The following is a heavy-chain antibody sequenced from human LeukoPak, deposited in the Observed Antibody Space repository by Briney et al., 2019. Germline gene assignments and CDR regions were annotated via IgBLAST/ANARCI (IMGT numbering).Heavy chain of an antibody. D-gene: IGHD4-17*01. CDR3: AKDLPDYGDYIEGY. V-gene: IGHV3-23*01. CDR1: GFTFSSVA. Sequence: GASLRLSCAASGFTFSSVAMSWVRQAPGKGLEWVSSISGSGGTTNYADSVKGRFTLSRDNSKNTLYLQMNSLRAEDTAVYYCAKDLPDYGDYIEGYWGQGTLVTVSS. CDR2: ISGSGGTT. J-gene: IGHJ4*02.